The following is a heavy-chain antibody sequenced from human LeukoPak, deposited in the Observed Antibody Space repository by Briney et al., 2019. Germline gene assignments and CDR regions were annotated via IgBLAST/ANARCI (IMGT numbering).Heavy chain of an antibody. J-gene: IGHJ4*02. D-gene: IGHD3-10*01. CDR3: ARGAMVRGVIRQYYFDY. V-gene: IGHV4-31*03. CDR1: GGSISSGGYY. Sequence: SETLSLTCTVSGGSISSGGYYWSWIRQHPGKGLEWIGYIYYSGSTYYNPSLKSRVTISVDTSKNQFSLKLSSVTAADTAVYYCARGAMVRGVIRQYYFDYWGQGTLVTVSS. CDR2: IYYSGST.